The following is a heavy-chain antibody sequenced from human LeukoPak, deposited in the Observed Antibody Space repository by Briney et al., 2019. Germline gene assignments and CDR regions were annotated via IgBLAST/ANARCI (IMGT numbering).Heavy chain of an antibody. Sequence: SQTLSLTCTVSGGSISSGSYYWSWIRQPAGKGLEWIGRIYTSGSTNYNPSLKSRVTISVDTSKNQFSLKLSSVTAADTAVYYCARDGEMATIKNYFDYWGQGTLVTVSS. CDR2: IYTSGST. CDR3: ARDGEMATIKNYFDY. CDR1: GGSISSGSYY. V-gene: IGHV4-61*02. D-gene: IGHD5-24*01. J-gene: IGHJ4*02.